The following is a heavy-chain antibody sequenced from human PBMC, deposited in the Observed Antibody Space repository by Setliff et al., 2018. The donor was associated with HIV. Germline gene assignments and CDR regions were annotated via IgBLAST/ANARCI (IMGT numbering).Heavy chain of an antibody. Sequence: PSETLSLTCTVSGYSISSGYYWGWIRLPPGKGLEWIGSIYHSGSTYYNPSLKSRVTISIDTSKNQFSLKLTSVTAADTAVYYCARAGSAAASPLDYWGQGTLVTVSS. J-gene: IGHJ4*02. CDR1: GYSISSGYY. CDR3: ARAGSAAASPLDY. D-gene: IGHD6-6*01. V-gene: IGHV4-38-2*02. CDR2: IYHSGST.